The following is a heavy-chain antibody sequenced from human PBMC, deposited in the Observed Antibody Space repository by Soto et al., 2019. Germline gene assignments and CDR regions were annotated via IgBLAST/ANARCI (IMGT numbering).Heavy chain of an antibody. D-gene: IGHD6-13*01. CDR3: ARSGTDSSTWYDDAFDI. CDR2: SRNKANSYTT. Sequence: WGSLRLSCAASGFTLSDRYMDWVRQAPGKGLEWVGRSRNKANSYTTEYAASVKGRFTISRDGSGNTLFLQMNSLKTEDTAVYYCARSGTDSSTWYDDAFDIWGRGTMVTVSS. V-gene: IGHV3-72*01. J-gene: IGHJ3*02. CDR1: GFTLSDRY.